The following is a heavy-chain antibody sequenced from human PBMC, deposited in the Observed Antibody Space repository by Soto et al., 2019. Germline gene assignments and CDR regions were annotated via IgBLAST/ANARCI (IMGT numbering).Heavy chain of an antibody. CDR1: GFSFGDYG. CDR2: IRSKAYSRTT. J-gene: IGHJ4*02. CDR3: ARDRNGWETRATYFDY. D-gene: IGHD6-19*01. V-gene: IGHV3-49*05. Sequence: EVQLVESGGGLVKPGQSLRLSCTTSGFSFGDYGMSWLRQAPGKVLERVGFIRSKAYSRTTEYAAALRGRFTISRDDSTSSAYLQKDNLENEYTAVYYCARDRNGWETRATYFDYWGQGILVTVPS.